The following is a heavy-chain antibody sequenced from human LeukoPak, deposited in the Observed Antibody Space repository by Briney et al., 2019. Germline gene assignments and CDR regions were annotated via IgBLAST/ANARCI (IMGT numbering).Heavy chain of an antibody. J-gene: IGHJ4*02. CDR2: IYYSGST. Sequence: SETLSLTCTVSGGSISSGDYYWSWIRQPPGKGLEWIGYIYYSGSTHYNPSLKSRVTISVDTSKNQFSLKLSSVTAADTAVYYCARDYYDSSGYHGLDYWGQGTLVTVSS. CDR1: GGSISSGDYY. CDR3: ARDYYDSSGYHGLDY. V-gene: IGHV4-30-4*01. D-gene: IGHD3-22*01.